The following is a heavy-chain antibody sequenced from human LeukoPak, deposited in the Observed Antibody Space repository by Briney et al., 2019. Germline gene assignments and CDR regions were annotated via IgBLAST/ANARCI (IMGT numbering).Heavy chain of an antibody. D-gene: IGHD6-19*01. Sequence: SETLSLTCTVSGGSISSGGYYWSWIRQHPGKGLEWIGYIYYSGSTYYNPSLKSRVTISVDTSKNQFSLKLSSVTAADTAVYYCARGGRMVLARVDTYSSGWDTVDYWGQGTLVTVSS. CDR2: IYYSGST. V-gene: IGHV4-31*03. J-gene: IGHJ4*02. CDR1: GGSISSGGYY. CDR3: ARGGRMVLARVDTYSSGWDTVDY.